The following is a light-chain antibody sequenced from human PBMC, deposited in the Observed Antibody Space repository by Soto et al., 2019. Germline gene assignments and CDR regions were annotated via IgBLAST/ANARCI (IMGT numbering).Light chain of an antibody. CDR2: DVS. V-gene: IGKV1-5*01. CDR1: QSISDS. CDR3: QQYHGFSRK. J-gene: IGKJ1*01. Sequence: DIQITQSPSTLSASVGGGVTITFLASQSISDSLAWYQQKPGKAPDLLISDVSKLERGVASRFSGSGSGTGFTLTISSMQPDDLATYYCQQYHGFSRKFGQGTKVDIK.